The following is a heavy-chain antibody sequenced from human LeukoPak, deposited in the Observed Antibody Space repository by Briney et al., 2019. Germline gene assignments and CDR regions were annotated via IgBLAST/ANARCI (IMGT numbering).Heavy chain of an antibody. V-gene: IGHV4-59*01. CDR3: ARTTEGGYTYDYFYYYYMDV. Sequence: SETLSLTCAVYGGSFSGYYWSWIRQPPGKGLEWIGYIYYSGSTNYNPPLKSRVTISVDTSKNQFSLKLSSVTAADTAVYYCARTTEGGYTYDYFYYYYMDVWGKGTTVTISS. CDR2: IYYSGST. D-gene: IGHD5-18*01. J-gene: IGHJ6*03. CDR1: GGSFSGYY.